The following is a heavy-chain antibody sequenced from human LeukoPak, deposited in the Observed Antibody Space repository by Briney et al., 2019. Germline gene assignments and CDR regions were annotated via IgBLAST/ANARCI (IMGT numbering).Heavy chain of an antibody. J-gene: IGHJ4*02. CDR2: VSDSGGGT. CDR1: GITLSNYG. D-gene: IGHD3-10*01. CDR3: AKRGVVIRAVIIVGFHKEAYYFDY. V-gene: IGHV3-23*01. Sequence: PGGSLRLSCAASGITLSNYGMGWVRQAPGKGLEWVAGVSDSGGGTNYADSVKGRFTISRDNAKNTLYLQMNSLRAEDTAVYFCAKRGVVIRAVIIVGFHKEAYYFDYWGQGALVTVSS.